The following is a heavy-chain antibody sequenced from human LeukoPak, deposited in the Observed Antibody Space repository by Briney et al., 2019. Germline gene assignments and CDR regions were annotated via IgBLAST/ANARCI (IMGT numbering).Heavy chain of an antibody. V-gene: IGHV5-51*01. CDR3: ARRPEFWSGYYDY. J-gene: IGHJ4*02. CDR2: IYPGDSDT. D-gene: IGHD3-3*01. Sequence: GAALKISWKGAGSRFTSYWNGGGRQMPGKGLEGRGIIYPGDSDTRYSPSFQGQVTTSADKSISTAYLQWSSLKASDTAMYYCARRPEFWSGYYDYWGQGTLVTVSS. CDR1: GSRFTSYW.